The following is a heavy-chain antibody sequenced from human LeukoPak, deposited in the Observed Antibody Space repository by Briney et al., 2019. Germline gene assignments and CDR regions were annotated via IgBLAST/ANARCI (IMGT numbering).Heavy chain of an antibody. CDR2: IWYDGSNK. D-gene: IGHD5-12*01. Sequence: PGRSLRLPCAASGFTFSSYGMHWVRQAPGKGLEWVAVIWYDGSNKYYADSVKGRFTISRDNSKNTLYLQMNSLRAEDTAVYYCAREYNWYFDLWGRGTLVTVSS. V-gene: IGHV3-33*01. CDR1: GFTFSSYG. J-gene: IGHJ2*01. CDR3: AREYNWYFDL.